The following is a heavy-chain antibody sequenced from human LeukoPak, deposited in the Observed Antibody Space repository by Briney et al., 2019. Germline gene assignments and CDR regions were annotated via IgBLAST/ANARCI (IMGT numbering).Heavy chain of an antibody. Sequence: SETLSLTCTVSGGSISSYYWSWIRQPPGKGLEWIGYIYYSGSTNYNPSLKSRVTISVDTSKNQFSLKLSSVTAADTAVYYCARDAAAAGTPFDYWGQGTLVTVSS. CDR1: GGSISSYY. CDR2: IYYSGST. J-gene: IGHJ4*02. D-gene: IGHD6-13*01. V-gene: IGHV4-59*12. CDR3: ARDAAAAGTPFDY.